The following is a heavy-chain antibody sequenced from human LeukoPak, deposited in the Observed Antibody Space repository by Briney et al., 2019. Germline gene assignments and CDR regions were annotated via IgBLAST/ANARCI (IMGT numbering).Heavy chain of an antibody. D-gene: IGHD3-9*01. V-gene: IGHV3-23*01. CDR2: ISGSGGST. Sequence: GGSLRLSCAASGFTFSSYAMSWVRQAPGKGLEWVSAISGSGGSTYYADSVKSRFTISRDNSKNTLYLQMNSLRAEDTAVYYCAKSPSVLRYFDWLLNRADYWGQGTLVTVSS. CDR1: GFTFSSYA. J-gene: IGHJ4*02. CDR3: AKSPSVLRYFDWLLNRADY.